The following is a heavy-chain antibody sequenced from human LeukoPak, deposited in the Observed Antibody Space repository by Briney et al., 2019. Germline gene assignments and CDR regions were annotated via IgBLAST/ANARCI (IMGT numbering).Heavy chain of an antibody. D-gene: IGHD3-3*01. V-gene: IGHV3-48*02. Sequence: PGGSLRLSCAASGFTFSSYSMNWVRQAPGKGREWVSYISSSSSTILYADSVKGRFTIPRDNAKNSLYLQMNSLRDEDTAVYYCARYKSSDYDFWGGYWSPLDYWGQGTLVTVSS. CDR3: ARYKSSDYDFWGGYWSPLDY. J-gene: IGHJ4*02. CDR2: ISSSSSTI. CDR1: GFTFSSYS.